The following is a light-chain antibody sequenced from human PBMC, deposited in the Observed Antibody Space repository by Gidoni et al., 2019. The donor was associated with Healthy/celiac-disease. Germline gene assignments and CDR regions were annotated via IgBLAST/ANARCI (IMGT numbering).Light chain of an antibody. CDR2: DVS. Sequence: QPALTPPRSVSGYPGPSVTISCTGTSSDVGGYNYVSWYQQHPGKAPKLMIYDVSKRPSGVPDRFSGSKSGNTASLTISGLQAEDEADYYCCSYAGSYTLVFGGGTKLTVL. V-gene: IGLV2-11*01. J-gene: IGLJ2*01. CDR3: CSYAGSYTLV. CDR1: SSDVGGYNY.